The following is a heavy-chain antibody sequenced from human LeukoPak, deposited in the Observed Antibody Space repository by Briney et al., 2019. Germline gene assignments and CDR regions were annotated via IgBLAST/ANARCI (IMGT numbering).Heavy chain of an antibody. CDR2: KSKAEGGTT. Sequence: GGSLRLSCEGSGFIFSNAWMSWVRQAPGKGLEWVGRKSKAEGGTTEYAAPVKGRFSISRDDSENTMYLQMNSLKTEDTGVYYCITFSLTIGDWDQGTLVTVSS. V-gene: IGHV3-15*01. CDR3: ITFSLTIGD. D-gene: IGHD3-9*01. CDR1: GFIFSNAW. J-gene: IGHJ4*02.